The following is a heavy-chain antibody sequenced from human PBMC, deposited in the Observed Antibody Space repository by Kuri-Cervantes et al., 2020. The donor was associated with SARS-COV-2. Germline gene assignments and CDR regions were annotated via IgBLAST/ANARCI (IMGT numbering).Heavy chain of an antibody. CDR2: IYSGGSST. V-gene: IGHV3-23*03. D-gene: IGHD3-10*01. Sequence: ETLSLTCAASGFTFSSYAMSWVRQAPGKGLEWVSVIYSGGSSTYYADSVKGRSTISRDNSKNTLYLQMNSLRAEDTAVYYCAKFAKVLLWFGDHYYFDYWGQGTLVTVSS. CDR3: AKFAKVLLWFGDHYYFDY. CDR1: GFTFSSYA. J-gene: IGHJ4*02.